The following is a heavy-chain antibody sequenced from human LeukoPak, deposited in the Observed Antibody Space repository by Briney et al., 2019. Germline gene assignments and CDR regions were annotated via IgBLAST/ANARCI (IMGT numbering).Heavy chain of an antibody. Sequence: SETLSLTCGVSGGSITTTNWWSWVRQFPGQGLQWIGEVSLEGVRNYNPSLKSRVTISVDTSKNEFSLRLSSVTAADTAVYYCAHFRGGAFDFWGRGTMVTVSS. CDR2: VSLEGVR. J-gene: IGHJ3*01. D-gene: IGHD3-16*01. CDR1: GGSITTTNW. CDR3: AHFRGGAFDF. V-gene: IGHV4-4*02.